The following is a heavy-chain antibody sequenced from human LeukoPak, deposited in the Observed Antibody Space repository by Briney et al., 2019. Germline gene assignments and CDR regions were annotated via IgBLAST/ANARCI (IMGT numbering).Heavy chain of an antibody. J-gene: IGHJ3*02. CDR3: AKGRNWNRNAFDI. CDR2: ISGSGGST. CDR1: GFTSSSSA. V-gene: IGHV3-23*01. D-gene: IGHD1-1*01. Sequence: GGSLRLSCAGSGFTSSSSAMTWVRQAPGKGLEWVSAISGSGGSTYYADSVKGRFTISRDNSKNTLFLQMNSLRAEDTAVYYCAKGRNWNRNAFDIWGPGTMLTVSS.